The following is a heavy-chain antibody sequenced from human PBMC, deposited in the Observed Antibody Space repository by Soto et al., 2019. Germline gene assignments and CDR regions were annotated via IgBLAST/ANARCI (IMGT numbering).Heavy chain of an antibody. J-gene: IGHJ5*02. CDR3: ARGCYDFWSGYYTGLSPTRPYNWFDP. Sequence: SETLSVTCAVYGGSFSGYYWSWIRQPPGKGLEWIGEINHSGSTNYNPSLKSRVTISVDTSKNQFSLKLSSVTAADTAVYYCARGCYDFWSGYYTGLSPTRPYNWFDPWGQGTLVTVSS. V-gene: IGHV4-34*01. D-gene: IGHD3-3*01. CDR2: INHSGST. CDR1: GGSFSGYY.